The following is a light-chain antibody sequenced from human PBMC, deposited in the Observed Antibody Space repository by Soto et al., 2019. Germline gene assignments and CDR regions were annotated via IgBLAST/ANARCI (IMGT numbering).Light chain of an antibody. CDR3: QQYNDFQYT. CDR1: QSISSG. V-gene: IGKV1-5*03. J-gene: IGKJ2*01. CDR2: KAT. Sequence: DIQMTQSPSTLSASVGDGVTITCRASQSISSGLVWYQQKPGKAPKLLIYKATNLERGVPSRFSGSGSGTDFSLTISSLQPVDSATYYCQQYNDFQYTFGQGTKVEI.